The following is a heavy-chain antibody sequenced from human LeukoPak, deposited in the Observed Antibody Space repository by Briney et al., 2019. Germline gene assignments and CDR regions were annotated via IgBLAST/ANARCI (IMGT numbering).Heavy chain of an antibody. D-gene: IGHD3-3*01. CDR2: ISGSGGST. Sequence: PGGSLRLSCAASGFPFSSYAMSWVRPAPGKGLELVSAISGSGGSTYYADSVKGRFTISRDNSKNTLYLQMNSLRAEDTAVYYCARRGYYEFWSGFFQRFGGWFGPWGQGTLVTFSS. J-gene: IGHJ5*02. CDR3: ARRGYYEFWSGFFQRFGGWFGP. CDR1: GFPFSSYA. V-gene: IGHV3-23*01.